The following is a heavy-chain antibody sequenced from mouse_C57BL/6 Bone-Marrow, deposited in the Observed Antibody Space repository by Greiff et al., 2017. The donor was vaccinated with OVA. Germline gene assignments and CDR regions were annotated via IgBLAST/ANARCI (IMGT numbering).Heavy chain of an antibody. D-gene: IGHD2-2*01. CDR2: IDPENGDT. CDR1: GFNIKDDY. J-gene: IGHJ2*01. CDR3: TVTGLDY. V-gene: IGHV14-4*01. Sequence: VQLKQSGAELVRPGASVKLSCTASGFNIKDDYMHWVKQRPEQGLEWIGWIDPENGDTEYASKFQGKATITADTSSNTAYLQLSSLTSEDTAVYYCTVTGLDYWGQGTTLTVSS.